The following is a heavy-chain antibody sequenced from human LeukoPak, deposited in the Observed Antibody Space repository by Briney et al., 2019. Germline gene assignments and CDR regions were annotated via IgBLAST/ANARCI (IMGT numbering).Heavy chain of an antibody. Sequence: ASVKVSCKASGYTFTSYGISWVRQAPGQGLEWMGWISAYNGNTNYAQKFQGRVTITADESTSTAYMELSSLRSEDTAVYYCARSWSGYQYFDYWGQGTLVTVSS. CDR3: ARSWSGYQYFDY. J-gene: IGHJ4*02. CDR1: GYTFTSYG. V-gene: IGHV1-18*01. D-gene: IGHD3-3*01. CDR2: ISAYNGNT.